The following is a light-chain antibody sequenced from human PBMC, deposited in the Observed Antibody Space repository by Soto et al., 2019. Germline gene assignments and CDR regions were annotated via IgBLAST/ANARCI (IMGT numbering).Light chain of an antibody. J-gene: IGKJ1*01. CDR3: QKYNSYS. Sequence: IHMTQSPSSRSASVGDVCCTVCMASQSISSWLAWYQQKPGKAPKLLIYKASSLESGVPSRFSGSGSGTEFTLTINSLQPDDFATYYCQKYNSYSFGQGTKVDIK. CDR1: QSISSW. V-gene: IGKV1-5*03. CDR2: KAS.